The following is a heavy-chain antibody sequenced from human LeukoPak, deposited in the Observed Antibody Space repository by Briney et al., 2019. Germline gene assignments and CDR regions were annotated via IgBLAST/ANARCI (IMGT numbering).Heavy chain of an antibody. D-gene: IGHD2-15*01. Sequence: GGSLRLSCAAPGFTFSTYAMSWVRQAPGKGLEWVSSIGGSGDTTYYADAVKGRFTISRDNSKNTLYLQMNSLRVDDTAVYYCVEDVVVIVTAKPGIWGQGTLVTVSS. CDR1: GFTFSTYA. CDR2: IGGSGDTT. CDR3: VEDVVVIVTAKPGI. J-gene: IGHJ4*02. V-gene: IGHV3-23*01.